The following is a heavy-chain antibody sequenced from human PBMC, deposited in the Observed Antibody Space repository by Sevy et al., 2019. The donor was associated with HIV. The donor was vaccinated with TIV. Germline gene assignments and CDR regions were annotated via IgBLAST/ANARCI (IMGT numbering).Heavy chain of an antibody. CDR3: ARDSGYSINWYPAY. J-gene: IGHJ4*02. CDR2: MSYDGSYK. D-gene: IGHD6-13*01. V-gene: IGHV3-30*03. Sequence: GGSLRLSCAASGFTFSSHGMHWVRQAPGKGLEWVAVMSYDGSYKSYGDSVKGRFTISRDDSKNTLYLQMNSLRPEDTVMYYWARDSGYSINWYPAYWGQGTLVTVSS. CDR1: GFTFSSHG.